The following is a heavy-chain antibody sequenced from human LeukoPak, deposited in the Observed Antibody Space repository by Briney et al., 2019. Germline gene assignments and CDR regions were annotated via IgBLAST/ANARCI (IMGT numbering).Heavy chain of an antibody. CDR1: GFTFSSYA. Sequence: GGSLRLSCAASGFTFSSYAMSWVRQAPGKGPEWVSAISGSGGSTYYADSVKGRFTISRDNSKNTLYPQMNGLRAEDTAVYYCAKDSAYFDYWGQGTLVTVSS. J-gene: IGHJ4*02. CDR2: ISGSGGST. V-gene: IGHV3-23*01. CDR3: AKDSAYFDY.